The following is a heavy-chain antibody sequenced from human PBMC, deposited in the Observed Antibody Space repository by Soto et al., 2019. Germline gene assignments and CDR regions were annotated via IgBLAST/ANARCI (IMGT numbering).Heavy chain of an antibody. Sequence: QLQLQESGPGLVKPSETLSLTCTVSGGSISSSTYYWGWIRQPPGQGLEWIGSIYYSGSTFYNPSLKIRVTISVDTSKNQFSLKLSSVTAADTAVYYCARHGGIAVAGTRDWGQGTLVTVSS. V-gene: IGHV4-39*01. CDR1: GGSISSSTYY. CDR3: ARHGGIAVAGTRD. CDR2: IYYSGST. D-gene: IGHD6-19*01. J-gene: IGHJ4*02.